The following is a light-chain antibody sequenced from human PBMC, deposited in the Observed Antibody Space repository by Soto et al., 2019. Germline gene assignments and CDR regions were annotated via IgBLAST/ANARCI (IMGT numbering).Light chain of an antibody. CDR2: QDN. CDR1: KLGNNY. CDR3: QAWDSSTGV. J-gene: IGLJ2*01. Sequence: SYELTQPPSVSVSPGQTASITCSGDKLGNNYAYWYQQKPGQSPVLVIYQDNKRPSGIPERFSGSNSGNTATLTISGTQAMDEADYYCQAWDSSTGVFGGGTKLTVL. V-gene: IGLV3-1*01.